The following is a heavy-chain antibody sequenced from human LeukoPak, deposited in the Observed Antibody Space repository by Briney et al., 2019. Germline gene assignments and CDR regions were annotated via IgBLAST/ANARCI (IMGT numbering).Heavy chain of an antibody. CDR1: GGSISSGDYY. V-gene: IGHV4-30-4*01. CDR2: IYYSGGT. CDR3: ARALTSTTYGMDV. D-gene: IGHD1-7*01. J-gene: IGHJ6*02. Sequence: SETLSLTCTVSGGSISSGDYYWSWIRQPPGKGLEWIGYIYYSGGTYYNPSLKSRVTISVDTSKNQFSLKLSSVTAADTAVYYCARALTSTTYGMDVWGQGTTVTVSS.